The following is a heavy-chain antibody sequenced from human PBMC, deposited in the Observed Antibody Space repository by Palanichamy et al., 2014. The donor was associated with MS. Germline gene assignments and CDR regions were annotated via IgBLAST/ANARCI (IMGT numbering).Heavy chain of an antibody. Sequence: QITLKESGPALVKPTQTLTLTCTFSGFSVSTRGVGVAWIRQPPGKALDWLALISWDDDKRYSPSLKNRLTITKDTSKNQVVLTTTNMDPVDTATYYCAHRGDFGSGGMDVWGQGTTVTVSS. CDR2: ISWDDDK. D-gene: IGHD3-16*01. CDR1: GFSVSTRGVG. J-gene: IGHJ6*02. V-gene: IGHV2-5*02. CDR3: AHRGDFGSGGMDV.